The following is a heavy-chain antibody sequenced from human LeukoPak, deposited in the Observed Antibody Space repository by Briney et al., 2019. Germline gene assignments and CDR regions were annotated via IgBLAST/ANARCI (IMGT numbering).Heavy chain of an antibody. Sequence: SVKVSCKASGGTFSSYAISWVRQAPGQGLERMGRIIPILGIANYAQKFQGRVTITADKSTSTAYMELSSLRSEDTAMYYCARGRGGSYLGYWGQGTLVTVSS. CDR3: ARGRGGSYLGY. CDR2: IIPILGIA. D-gene: IGHD3-16*01. V-gene: IGHV1-69*04. CDR1: GGTFSSYA. J-gene: IGHJ4*02.